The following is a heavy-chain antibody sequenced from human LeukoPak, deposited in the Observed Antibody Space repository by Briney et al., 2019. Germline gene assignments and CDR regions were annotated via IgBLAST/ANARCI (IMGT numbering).Heavy chain of an antibody. CDR2: ISYDGSNK. CDR1: GFTFSSYA. J-gene: IGHJ4*02. Sequence: GGSLRLSCAASGFTFSSYAMHWVRQAPGKGLEWVAVISYDGSNKYYADSVKGRFTISRDNSKNTLYLQMNSLRAEDTAVYYCARSDGGETYYFDYWGQGTLVTVSS. D-gene: IGHD4-23*01. V-gene: IGHV3-30-3*01. CDR3: ARSDGGETYYFDY.